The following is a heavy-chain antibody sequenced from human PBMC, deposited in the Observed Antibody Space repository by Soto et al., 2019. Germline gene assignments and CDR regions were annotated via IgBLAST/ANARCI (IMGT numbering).Heavy chain of an antibody. D-gene: IGHD3-16*01. CDR3: AARGATGSSYYSGLDV. CDR2: IVVGSGNT. J-gene: IGHJ6*02. CDR1: GFTFTNSA. Sequence: ASVKVSCKASGFTFTNSAVQWVRQARGQRLEWIGWIVVGSGNTNYAKKFRERVTITRDMSTGTAYMQLSSLRSDDTAVYYCAARGATGSSYYSGLDVWGQAPTVTVSS. V-gene: IGHV1-58*01.